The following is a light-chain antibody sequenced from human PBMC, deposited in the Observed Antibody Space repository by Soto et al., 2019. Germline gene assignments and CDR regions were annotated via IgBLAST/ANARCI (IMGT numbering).Light chain of an antibody. CDR3: QQYNNWPPIT. J-gene: IGKJ5*01. V-gene: IGKV3-15*01. Sequence: EIVLTQSPGTLSLSPGERATLSCRASQTVSSSYFAWYQKKPGQAPRLIIYGAYTRAAGVPARFSGSGSGTELTLTISSLQSEDFAVYYCQQYNNWPPITFGQGTRLEI. CDR2: GAY. CDR1: QTVSSSY.